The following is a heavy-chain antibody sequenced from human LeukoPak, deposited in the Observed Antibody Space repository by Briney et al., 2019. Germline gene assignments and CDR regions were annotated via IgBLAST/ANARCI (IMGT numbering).Heavy chain of an antibody. CDR3: GRHSYLRLGYFDL. V-gene: IGHV5-10-1*01. Sequence: GESLKISCKGSGYSFTTYWISWVRQMPGKGLEWMGRIDPSDSYINYSPSFQGHVTISADKSITTAYLQWSSLKASDTAMYYCGRHSYLRLGYFDLWGRGTLVTVSS. D-gene: IGHD3-16*01. CDR2: IDPSDSYI. CDR1: GYSFTTYW. J-gene: IGHJ2*01.